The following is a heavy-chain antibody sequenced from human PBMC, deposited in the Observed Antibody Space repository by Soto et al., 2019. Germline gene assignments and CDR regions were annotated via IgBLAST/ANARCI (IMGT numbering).Heavy chain of an antibody. Sequence: GGSLRLSCTPSGITFSNYGMHWVRQAPGKGLEWVAVISYDGSNKYYADSVKGRFTISRDNSKNTLYLQMNSLRAEDTAVYYCAKVPAPLVGATTWDAFDIWGQGTMVTVSS. CDR1: GITFSNYG. V-gene: IGHV3-30*19. J-gene: IGHJ3*02. CDR2: ISYDGSNK. D-gene: IGHD1-26*01. CDR3: AKVPAPLVGATTWDAFDI.